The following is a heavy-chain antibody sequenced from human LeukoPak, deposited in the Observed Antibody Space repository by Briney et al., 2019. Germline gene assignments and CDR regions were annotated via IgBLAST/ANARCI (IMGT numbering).Heavy chain of an antibody. CDR2: IYASGTT. V-gene: IGHV4-4*07. D-gene: IGHD5-18*01. Sequence: SETLSLTCAVSAGSINPYYWSWIRQSAEKGLEWIGRIYASGTTKYNPSLQSRVAMSVDMSKNQFSLNLASVTAADTAVYYCARDQGYTYGQTHYFDFWGQGILVTVSS. J-gene: IGHJ4*02. CDR3: ARDQGYTYGQTHYFDF. CDR1: AGSINPYY.